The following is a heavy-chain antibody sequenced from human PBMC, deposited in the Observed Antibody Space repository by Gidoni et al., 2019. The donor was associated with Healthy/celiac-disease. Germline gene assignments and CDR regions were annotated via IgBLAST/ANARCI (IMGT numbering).Heavy chain of an antibody. CDR1: GFTFSSYA. V-gene: IGHV3-30*04. D-gene: IGHD6-19*01. Sequence: VQLVESGGVVVQPGRSLRLSCAASGFTFSSYAMHWVRQAPGKGLEWVAVISYDGSNKYYADSVKGRFTISRDNSKNTLYLQMNSLRAEDTAVYYCARDNPDSSGWYWGDYWGQGTLVTVSS. J-gene: IGHJ4*02. CDR3: ARDNPDSSGWYWGDY. CDR2: ISYDGSNK.